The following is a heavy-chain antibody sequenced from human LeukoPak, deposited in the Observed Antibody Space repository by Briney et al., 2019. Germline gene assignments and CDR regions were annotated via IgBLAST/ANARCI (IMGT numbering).Heavy chain of an antibody. D-gene: IGHD5-24*01. CDR1: GFTFSDYY. Sequence: GGSLRLSCAASGFTFSDYYMSWIRQAPGKGLEWVSYISSSSSYTNYADSVKGRFTISRDNAKNSLYLQMNSLRAEDTAVYYCVRGEMATPPYYYYGMDVWGQGTTVTVSS. CDR3: VRGEMATPPYYYYGMDV. J-gene: IGHJ6*02. CDR2: ISSSSSYT. V-gene: IGHV3-11*06.